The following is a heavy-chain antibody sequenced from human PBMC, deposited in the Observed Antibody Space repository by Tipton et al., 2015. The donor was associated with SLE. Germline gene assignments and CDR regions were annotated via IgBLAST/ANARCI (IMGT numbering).Heavy chain of an antibody. J-gene: IGHJ4*02. V-gene: IGHV4-39*01. CDR2: VLYGAVGAP. CDR3: ARHSGYCNIATCYNFDY. CDR1: GASVSDKSHY. D-gene: IGHD2-2*02. Sequence: GLVKPSETLSLTCTVSGASVSDKSHYWGWIRQPPGKGLEWIGSVLYGAVGAPYYSPAHQDRVTVSVDTSNNQISLTLRSVTAADTGLYFCARHSGYCNIATCYNFDYWGQGIQVTVSS.